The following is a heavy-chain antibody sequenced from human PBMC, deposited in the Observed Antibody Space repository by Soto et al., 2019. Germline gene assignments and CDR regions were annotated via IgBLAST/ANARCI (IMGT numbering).Heavy chain of an antibody. CDR2: ISGSGGST. J-gene: IGHJ4*02. CDR3: ARRGSGIYYDY. Sequence: EVQLLESGGGLVQPGGSLRLSCAASGFAFSSYAMRWVRQAPGKGLEWVSAISGSGGSTYYADSVKGRFTISRDNSKNTLYLQMNSLSAEDTAVYYCARRGSGIYYDYWGQGTLVTVSS. D-gene: IGHD1-26*01. CDR1: GFAFSSYA. V-gene: IGHV3-23*01.